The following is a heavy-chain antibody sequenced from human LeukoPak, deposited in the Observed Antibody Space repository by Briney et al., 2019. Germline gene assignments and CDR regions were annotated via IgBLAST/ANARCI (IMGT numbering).Heavy chain of an antibody. V-gene: IGHV3-23*01. CDR2: ISGSGGST. Sequence: GGSLRLSCAASGFTFSSYAMSWVRQAPGKGLEWVSAISGSGGSTYYADSVKGRFTISRDNSKNTLYLQMNSLRAEDTAVYYCAKDQSNGYGGYHFDYWGQGTLVTVSS. CDR1: GFTFSSYA. CDR3: AKDQSNGYGGYHFDY. J-gene: IGHJ4*02. D-gene: IGHD5-12*01.